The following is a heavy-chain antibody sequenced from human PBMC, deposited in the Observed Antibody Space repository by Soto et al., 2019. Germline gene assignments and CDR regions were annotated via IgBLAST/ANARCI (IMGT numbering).Heavy chain of an antibody. CDR3: ARDEGGYDILTGYYKANHFDQ. V-gene: IGHV1-18*01. CDR1: GYTFGHFY. D-gene: IGHD3-9*01. Sequence: QVQLVQSGAEVKRPGDSVKVSCQASGYTFGHFYITWVRQAPGQGLECMGAISPHNRNTNYAEKFRGRVTMTTDTSTTTAYMELRSLRSDDTAVYYCARDEGGYDILTGYYKANHFDQWGQGALVTVSS. CDR2: ISPHNRNT. J-gene: IGHJ4*02.